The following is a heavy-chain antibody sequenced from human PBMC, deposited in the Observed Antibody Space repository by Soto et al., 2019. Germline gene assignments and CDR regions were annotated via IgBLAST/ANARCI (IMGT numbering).Heavy chain of an antibody. V-gene: IGHV1-69*02. CDR2: IIPILDVA. Sequence: QLVQSGAEVKKPGSSVKVSCKASGGDFLSYTISWVRQAPGQGPEWMGTIIPILDVAKNAQKFQGRVAITSDKATSTVYMKVRSLRSDDTTAVYCWPRRDWELWWGMDVWGQGTTVTVSS. CDR1: GGDFLSYT. D-gene: IGHD3-16*01. CDR3: WPRRDWELWWGMDV. J-gene: IGHJ6*02.